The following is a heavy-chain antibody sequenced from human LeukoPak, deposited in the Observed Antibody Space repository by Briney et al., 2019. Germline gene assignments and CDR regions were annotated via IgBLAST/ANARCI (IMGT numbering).Heavy chain of an antibody. D-gene: IGHD3-22*01. V-gene: IGHV1-69*04. CDR2: VIPTLGIA. Sequence: SVKVSCKASGYTFTSYGISWVRQAPGQGLEWMGRVIPTLGIALYAQRFKGRVTITADKSTSTAYMELSSLTFEDTAVYYCARGLPYYYDSSGLYFFFDYWGQGTLVYDYWGQGTLVTVSS. CDR3: ARGLPYYYDSSGLYFFFDYWGQGTLVYDY. J-gene: IGHJ4*02. CDR1: GYTFTSYG.